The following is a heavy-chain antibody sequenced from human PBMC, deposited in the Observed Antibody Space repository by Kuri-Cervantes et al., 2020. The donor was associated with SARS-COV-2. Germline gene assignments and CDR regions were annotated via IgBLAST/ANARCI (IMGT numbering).Heavy chain of an antibody. Sequence: GESLKISCAASGSTFSSYAMHWVRQAPGKGLEWVAVISYDGSNKYYADSVKGRFTISRDNSKNTLYLQMNSLRAEDTAVYYCARDGRGSSSEWFNPWGQGTLVTVSS. CDR2: ISYDGSNK. D-gene: IGHD6-6*01. V-gene: IGHV3-30-3*01. CDR3: ARDGRGSSSEWFNP. J-gene: IGHJ5*02. CDR1: GSTFSSYA.